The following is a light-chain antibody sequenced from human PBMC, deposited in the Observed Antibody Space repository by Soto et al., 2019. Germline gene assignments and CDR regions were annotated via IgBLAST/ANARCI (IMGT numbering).Light chain of an antibody. Sequence: DIQMTQSPSSLSASVGDRVTITCQASQDITSYLNWYQHKPGKAPKLLIYDASILEAGVPSRFSGSGSGTAFPSTIISLQPEDVATYYCQHCDYPPIFGPGTTVDFK. CDR3: QHCDYPPI. V-gene: IGKV1-33*01. J-gene: IGKJ3*01. CDR1: QDITSY. CDR2: DAS.